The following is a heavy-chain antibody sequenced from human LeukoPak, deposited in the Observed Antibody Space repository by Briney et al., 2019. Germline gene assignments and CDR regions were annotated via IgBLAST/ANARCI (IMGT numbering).Heavy chain of an antibody. V-gene: IGHV3-72*01. Sequence: GGSLRLSCVASGFTFSDGNMDWVRQGPGKGLEWVGRTRNKANRYTTEYAASVKGRFTISRDDSKNSLYLQMNSLKTEDTAVYYCARVSGNYDYWGQGTLVTVSS. CDR2: TRNKANRYTT. CDR1: GFTFSDGN. D-gene: IGHD3-10*01. CDR3: ARVSGNYDY. J-gene: IGHJ4*02.